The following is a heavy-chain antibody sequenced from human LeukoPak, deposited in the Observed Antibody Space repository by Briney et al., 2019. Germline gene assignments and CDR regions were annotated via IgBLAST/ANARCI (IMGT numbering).Heavy chain of an antibody. CDR1: GFTFSSNG. D-gene: IGHD3-10*01. Sequence: GSLRLSCAASGFTFSSNGMNWVRQAPGKGLEWIGFIRSKAFGGTTEYAASVKGRFTISRDDSKSIAYLQMNSLKTEDTAVYYCARGTIVRGAPNWFDPWGQGTLVSVSS. CDR3: ARGTIVRGAPNWFDP. V-gene: IGHV3-49*04. CDR2: IRSKAFGGTT. J-gene: IGHJ5*02.